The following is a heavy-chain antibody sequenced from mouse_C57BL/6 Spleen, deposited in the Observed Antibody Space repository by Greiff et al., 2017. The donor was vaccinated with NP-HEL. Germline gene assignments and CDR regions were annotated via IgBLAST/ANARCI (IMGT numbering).Heavy chain of an antibody. Sequence: VQLVESGPGLVAPSQSLSISCTVSGFSLTSYGVPWVRQPPGKGLEWLVVIRSGGSSTYYPALKSRLSISKDNSKSQVFLKMNSLQTDDTAMYYCARRSYSNYWDFDVWGTGTTVTVSS. CDR3: ARRSYSNYWDFDV. D-gene: IGHD2-5*01. V-gene: IGHV2-6*03. CDR1: GFSLTSYG. J-gene: IGHJ1*03. CDR2: IRSGGSS.